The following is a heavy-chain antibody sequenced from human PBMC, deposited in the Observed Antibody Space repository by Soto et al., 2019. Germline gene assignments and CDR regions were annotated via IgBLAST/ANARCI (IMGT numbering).Heavy chain of an antibody. CDR1: GLTFSSYG. CDR2: ISYDGSNK. J-gene: IGHJ5*02. V-gene: IGHV3-30*18. Sequence: GGDLTVSCAASGLTFSSYGMHWVRQAPGKGLEWVAVISYDGSNKYYADSVNGRFTISRDNSKNTLYLQMNSLRAEDTAVYYCAKDPLAVLWFGEPPRGWFDLWGQGTLVTVSS. D-gene: IGHD3-10*01. CDR3: AKDPLAVLWFGEPPRGWFDL.